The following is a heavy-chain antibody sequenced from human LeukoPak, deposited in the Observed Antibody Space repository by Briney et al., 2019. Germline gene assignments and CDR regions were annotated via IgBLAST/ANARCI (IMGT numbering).Heavy chain of an antibody. CDR2: IYPGDSDT. V-gene: IGHV5-51*01. CDR1: GYSLTSYW. J-gene: IGHJ4*02. Sequence: GESLKISCKGSGYSLTSYWIGWVRQMPGKGLEWMGIIYPGDSDTRYSPSFQGQVTISADKSISTAYLQWSSLKASDTAMYYCARHYPLYCGGDCYQDYWGQGTLVTVSS. D-gene: IGHD2-21*02. CDR3: ARHYPLYCGGDCYQDY.